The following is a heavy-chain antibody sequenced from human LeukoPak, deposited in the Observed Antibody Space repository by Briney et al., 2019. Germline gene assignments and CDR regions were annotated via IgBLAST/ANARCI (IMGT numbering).Heavy chain of an antibody. CDR1: RFTFSNYA. J-gene: IGHJ4*02. D-gene: IGHD3-10*01. CDR2: ISTGGTYE. V-gene: IGHV3-30*01. CDR3: ARDSTYYYDSGSSGPHYFDN. Sequence: GGYLRFYCAASRFTFSNYAMHRLRQAPGKGLEGVTLISTGGTYEYYADSVKGRFTISRDNSKNTLYLQLNSLRAEDTAVYYCARDSTYYYDSGSSGPHYFDNWGQGTLVTVSS.